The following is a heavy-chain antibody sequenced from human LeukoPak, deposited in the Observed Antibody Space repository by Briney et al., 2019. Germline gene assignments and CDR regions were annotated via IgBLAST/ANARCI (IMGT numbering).Heavy chain of an antibody. CDR2: IIPILGTP. CDR1: GGTFSNYA. Sequence: SVKVSCKASGGTFSNYAISWVRQAPGQGLEWMGGIIPILGTPNYAQKFQGRVTITTDESTTTGYMELSSLTSEDTAVYFCAGETDHYHMDVWGKGTTVTVSS. D-gene: IGHD1-1*01. J-gene: IGHJ6*03. CDR3: AGETDHYHMDV. V-gene: IGHV1-69*05.